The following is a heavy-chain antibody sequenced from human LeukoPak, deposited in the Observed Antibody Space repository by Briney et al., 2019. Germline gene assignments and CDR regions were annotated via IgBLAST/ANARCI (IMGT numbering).Heavy chain of an antibody. Sequence: PGGSLRLSCAASGFTFSSYSMNWVRQAPGKGLEWVSYISSSSSTIYYADSVKGRFTISRDNAKNSLYLQMNSLRAEDTAVYYCARDGSGYHFDYWGQGTLVTVSS. CDR1: GFTFSSYS. CDR2: ISSSSSTI. D-gene: IGHD3-22*01. J-gene: IGHJ4*02. V-gene: IGHV3-48*04. CDR3: ARDGSGYHFDY.